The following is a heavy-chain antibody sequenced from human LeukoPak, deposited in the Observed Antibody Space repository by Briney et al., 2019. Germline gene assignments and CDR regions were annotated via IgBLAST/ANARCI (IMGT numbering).Heavy chain of an antibody. CDR1: GDSISSYY. CDR2: IYYSEGP. Sequence: SETLSLNCTVSGDSISSYYWSWIRQPPGMGLEWIGYIYYSEGPMYNPSLESRVTISVDTSESQFSLRLNSVTAADSAVYYCARCRNVYTRSCWLDSWGQGILVTVSS. J-gene: IGHJ4*02. D-gene: IGHD3-10*02. V-gene: IGHV4-59*01. CDR3: ARCRNVYTRSCWLDS.